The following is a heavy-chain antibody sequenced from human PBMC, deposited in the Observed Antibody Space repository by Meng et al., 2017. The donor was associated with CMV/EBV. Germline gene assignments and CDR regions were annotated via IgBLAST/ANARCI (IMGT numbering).Heavy chain of an antibody. CDR1: GGSFSCYY. Sequence: QVRLRQWGAGLLKPSEPLSLTCAVYGGSFSCYYWSWIRQPPGKGLEWIGEINHSGSTNYNPSLKSRVTISVDTSKNQFSLKLSSVTAADTAVYYCARESMVRGEDWGQGTLVTVSS. CDR2: INHSGST. J-gene: IGHJ4*02. D-gene: IGHD3-10*01. CDR3: ARESMVRGED. V-gene: IGHV4-34*01.